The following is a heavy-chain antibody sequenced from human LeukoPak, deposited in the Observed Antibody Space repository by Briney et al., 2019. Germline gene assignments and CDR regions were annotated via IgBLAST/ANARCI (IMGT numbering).Heavy chain of an antibody. D-gene: IGHD6-13*01. V-gene: IGHV3-30*03. CDR3: ARDGGSSSSIDY. Sequence: GGSLRLSCAASGFTFSSYGMHWARQAPGKGLEWVAVISYDGSNKYYADSVEGRFTISRDNSKNTLYLQMNSLRAEDTAVYYCARDGGSSSSIDYWGQGTLVTVSS. J-gene: IGHJ4*02. CDR2: ISYDGSNK. CDR1: GFTFSSYG.